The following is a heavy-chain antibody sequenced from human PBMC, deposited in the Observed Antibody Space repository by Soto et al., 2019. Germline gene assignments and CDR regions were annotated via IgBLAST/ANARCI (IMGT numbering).Heavy chain of an antibody. J-gene: IGHJ4*02. D-gene: IGHD5-12*01. V-gene: IGHV3-53*01. CDR2: IYSGGTT. CDR1: GFTVSNNY. CDR3: ARARDGYNFLYEPT. Sequence: GSLRLSCAASGFTVSNNYMSWVRQAPGKGLEWVSVIYSGGTTYYADSVKGRFTISRDNSKNTVYLQMNRLRAEDTAVYYCARARDGYNFLYEPTWGQGTPVTVSS.